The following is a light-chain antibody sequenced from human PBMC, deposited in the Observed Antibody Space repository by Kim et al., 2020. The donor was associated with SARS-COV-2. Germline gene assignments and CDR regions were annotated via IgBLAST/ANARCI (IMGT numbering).Light chain of an antibody. CDR3: QQYGKSPPWT. CDR1: QRFTSSQ. J-gene: IGKJ1*01. Sequence: PGDRAPRSCRASQRFTSSQLGWYQQKPGQAPRLLIHGASGRATGIPDRFSGSGSGTDFTLTISRLEPEDSAVYYCQQYGKSPPWTFGQGTKVDIK. CDR2: GAS. V-gene: IGKV3-20*01.